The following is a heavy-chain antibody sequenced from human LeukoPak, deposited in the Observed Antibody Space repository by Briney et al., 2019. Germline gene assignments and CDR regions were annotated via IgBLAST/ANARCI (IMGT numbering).Heavy chain of an antibody. CDR1: GFTFSDYA. V-gene: IGHV3-23*01. CDR3: AKDTSAWWYHRAYMNV. J-gene: IGHJ6*03. Sequence: GGSLRLSCAASGFTFSDYAMSGVRQAPGGGLEGVSAISGSGDKTFHAESVKGRFTTSRDNSKNTLSLQMSSLRVEDSAVYFCAKDTSAWWYHRAYMNVWGTGTTVTVSS. D-gene: IGHD2-15*01. CDR2: ISGSGDKT.